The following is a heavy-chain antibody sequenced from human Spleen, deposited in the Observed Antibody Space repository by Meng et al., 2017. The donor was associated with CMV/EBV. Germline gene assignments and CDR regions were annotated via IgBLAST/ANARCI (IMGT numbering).Heavy chain of an antibody. D-gene: IGHD3/OR15-3a*01. V-gene: IGHV2-5*02. CDR3: AHYYGTGLCDS. CDR2: IYWDDEK. CDR1: GFSLTTSAVG. Sequence: TLTGSVPTLVNPPQTLTLSCTFSGFSLTTSAVGVAWIRQPPGKALEWLALIYWDDEKRYSPSLKSRLTISKDTSKKQVVLTMTNVDPMDTATYYCAHYYGTGLCDSWGQGTLVTVSS. J-gene: IGHJ4*02.